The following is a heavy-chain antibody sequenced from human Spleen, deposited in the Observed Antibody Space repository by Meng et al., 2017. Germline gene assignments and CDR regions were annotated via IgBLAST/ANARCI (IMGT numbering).Heavy chain of an antibody. CDR1: GGSVSSGYYY. D-gene: IGHD2-15*01. CDR3: ARGLTDVCSGGSCYPRWFDP. J-gene: IGHJ5*02. Sequence: SETLSLTCTVSGGSVSSGYYYWNWIRQPPGKGLEWIGYIYNSGTTNYNPSLKSRVTISVDTSKNQFSLKLSSVAAADTAVYYCARGLTDVCSGGSCYPRWFDPWGQGTLVTVSS. CDR2: IYNSGTT. V-gene: IGHV4-61*01.